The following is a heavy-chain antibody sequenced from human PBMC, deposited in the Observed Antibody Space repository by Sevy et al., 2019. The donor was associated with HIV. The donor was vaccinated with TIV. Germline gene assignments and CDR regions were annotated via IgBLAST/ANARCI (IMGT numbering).Heavy chain of an antibody. Sequence: GGSLRLSCAASGFNFNTFAMSWVRQAPGKGLEWFSAISGSSYSTYYANSVKGRFTTSRDNSKNTLYLQMNSLRAEDTAVYYCVKEGEGYNYDSSGSFGLWGQGTLVTVSS. CDR1: GFNFNTFA. V-gene: IGHV3-23*01. CDR2: ISGSSYST. J-gene: IGHJ4*02. CDR3: VKEGEGYNYDSSGSFGL. D-gene: IGHD3-22*01.